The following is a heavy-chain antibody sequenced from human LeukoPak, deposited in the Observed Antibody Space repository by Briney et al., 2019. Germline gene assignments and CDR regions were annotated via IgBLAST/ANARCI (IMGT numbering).Heavy chain of an antibody. D-gene: IGHD1-20*01. CDR1: GITFSSSC. CDR2: IGYNGLNK. V-gene: IGHV3-30*02. CDR3: ARDLSGKYYIAY. Sequence: GGSLRLSCAASGITFSSSCMHWVRQAPGEGLEWVAYIGYNGLNKYYADSVKGRFTISRDDSKNTVLLQMSSLRAEDTALYSCARDLSGKYYIAYWGQGTLVTVSS. J-gene: IGHJ4*02.